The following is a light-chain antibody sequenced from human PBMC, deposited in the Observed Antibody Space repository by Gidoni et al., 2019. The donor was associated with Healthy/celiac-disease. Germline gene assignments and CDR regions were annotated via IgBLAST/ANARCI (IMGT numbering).Light chain of an antibody. CDR2: DAS. V-gene: IGKV3-11*01. CDR3: QQRSNWPPT. J-gene: IGKJ3*01. CDR1: QSVSSY. Sequence: IVLTQSPATLSLSPGERATLSSRASQSVSSYLAWYQQKPGQAPRLLIYDASNRATGSPARFSGSGSGTDFNLTISSLEPEDFAVYYCQQRSNWPPTVGPGTKVDIK.